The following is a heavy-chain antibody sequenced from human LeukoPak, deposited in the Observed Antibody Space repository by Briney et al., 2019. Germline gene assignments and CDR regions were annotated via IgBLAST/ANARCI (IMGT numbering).Heavy chain of an antibody. V-gene: IGHV3-23*01. CDR3: AKGGCTSGYCGFDY. D-gene: IGHD3-22*01. Sequence: GGSLRLSCAASGFTFTTYAMSWVRQGPGKRLEWVSAISENGGRTYYADSVKGRFTISRDNSKNTLYLQMNSLRAEDTAVYYCAKGGCTSGYCGFDYWGQGTLVTVSS. CDR1: GFTFTTYA. CDR2: ISENGGRT. J-gene: IGHJ4*02.